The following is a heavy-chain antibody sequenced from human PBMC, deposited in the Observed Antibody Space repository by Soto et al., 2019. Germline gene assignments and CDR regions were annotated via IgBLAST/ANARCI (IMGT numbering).Heavy chain of an antibody. V-gene: IGHV3-30*18. J-gene: IGHJ6*02. CDR1: GFTFSSYG. D-gene: IGHD4-17*01. CDR3: AKVYGDYGSDV. Sequence: PGGSLRLSCAASGFTFSSYGMHWVRQAPGKGLEWVAVISYDGSNKYYADSVKGRFTISRDNSKNTLYLQMNSLRAEDTAAYYCAKVYGDYGSDVWGQGTTVTVSS. CDR2: ISYDGSNK.